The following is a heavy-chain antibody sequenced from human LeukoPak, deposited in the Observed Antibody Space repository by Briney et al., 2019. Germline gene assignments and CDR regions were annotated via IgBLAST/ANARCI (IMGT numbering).Heavy chain of an antibody. J-gene: IGHJ4*02. V-gene: IGHV3-23*01. CDR3: VRDRGYCSGGTCYALWDY. D-gene: IGHD2-15*01. CDR2: ISGSGGST. CDR1: GFTFSSYA. Sequence: GGSLRLSCAASGFTFSSYAMSWVRQAPGKGLEWVSAISGSGGSTYYADSVKGRFTISRDNAKNSLYLQMNSLRAEDTAMYYCVRDRGYCSGGTCYALWDYWGQGTLVTVSS.